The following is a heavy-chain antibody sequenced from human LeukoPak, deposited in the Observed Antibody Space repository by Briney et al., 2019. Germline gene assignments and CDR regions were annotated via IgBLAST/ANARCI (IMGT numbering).Heavy chain of an antibody. CDR2: IMPLFGTA. CDR3: ARDVHGDYGSGWFDP. D-gene: IGHD4-17*01. Sequence: ASVRVSCMTSGGTFNNSAISWVRQAPGQGLEWLGGIMPLFGTAGYAQKFQGRVTITKDESTRTVYLELTSLTSDDTAVYYCARDVHGDYGSGWFDPWGQGTLVSVSS. V-gene: IGHV1-69*05. CDR1: GGTFNNSA. J-gene: IGHJ5*02.